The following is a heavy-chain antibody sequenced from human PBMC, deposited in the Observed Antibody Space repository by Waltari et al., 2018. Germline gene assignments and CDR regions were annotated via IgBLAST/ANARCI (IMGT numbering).Heavy chain of an antibody. D-gene: IGHD4-17*01. Sequence: QVQLVQSGAEVKKPGSSVKVSCKASGGTFSSYAISWVRQAPGQGLEWMGGSSPIFCTANYAQKFQGRVTITTDESTSTAYMELSSLRSEDTAVYYCARLFSPYGDEYNWFDPWGQGTLVTVSS. CDR2: SSPIFCTA. J-gene: IGHJ5*02. CDR1: GGTFSSYA. CDR3: ARLFSPYGDEYNWFDP. V-gene: IGHV1-69*05.